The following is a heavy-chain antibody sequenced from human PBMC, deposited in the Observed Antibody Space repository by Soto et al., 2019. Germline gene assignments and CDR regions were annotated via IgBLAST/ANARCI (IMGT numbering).Heavy chain of an antibody. CDR1: GFVFRSYS. CDR3: VLVSGSYSTWFDA. Sequence: GGSLRLSCAASGFVFRSYSLNWVRQAPGKGLEWISYISSTSSTIYYADSVKCRITVSRDNAKNSLFLQMDSLRAEDTAVYYSVLVSGSYSTWFDAWGQGTLVTVSS. V-gene: IGHV3-48*01. D-gene: IGHD1-26*01. J-gene: IGHJ5*02. CDR2: ISSTSSTI.